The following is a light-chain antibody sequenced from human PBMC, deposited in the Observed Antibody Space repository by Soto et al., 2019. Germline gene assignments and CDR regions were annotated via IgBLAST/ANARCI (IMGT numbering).Light chain of an antibody. CDR2: EVS. J-gene: IGLJ1*01. CDR3: SSYTTSSTLV. CDR1: SNDVGAYNF. V-gene: IGLV2-14*01. Sequence: QSVLTQPASVSGSPGQSITISCTGTSNDVGAYNFVSWYQHHPGKAPKLMIYEVSNRPSGVSNRFSGSKSGHTASLTISGLQAVDEADYYCSSYTTSSTLVFGTGTKLTVL.